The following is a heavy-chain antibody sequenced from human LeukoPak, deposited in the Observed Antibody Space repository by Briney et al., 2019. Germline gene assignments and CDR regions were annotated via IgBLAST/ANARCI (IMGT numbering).Heavy chain of an antibody. Sequence: ASVKVSCKASGYTFTSYAMHWVRQAPGQRLEWMGWISAYNGNTNYAQKLQGRVTMTTDTSTSTAYMELRSLRSDDTAVYYCARGRDPKDLTVDYWGQGTLVTVSS. CDR3: ARGRDPKDLTVDY. J-gene: IGHJ4*02. CDR2: ISAYNGNT. V-gene: IGHV1-18*01. CDR1: GYTFTSYA.